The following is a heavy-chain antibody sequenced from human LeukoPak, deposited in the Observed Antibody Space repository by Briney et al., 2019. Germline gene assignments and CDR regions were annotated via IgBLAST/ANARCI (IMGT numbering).Heavy chain of an antibody. Sequence: GGSLRLSCAASRFTFSSYGMHWVRQAPGKGLEWVAFIRYDGSNKYYADSVKGRFTISRDNAKNSLYLQMNSLRAEDTALYYCAKGDCSGGSCYLSLSNNWFDPWGQGTLVTVSS. CDR1: RFTFSSYG. V-gene: IGHV3-30*02. CDR3: AKGDCSGGSCYLSLSNNWFDP. D-gene: IGHD2-15*01. CDR2: IRYDGSNK. J-gene: IGHJ5*02.